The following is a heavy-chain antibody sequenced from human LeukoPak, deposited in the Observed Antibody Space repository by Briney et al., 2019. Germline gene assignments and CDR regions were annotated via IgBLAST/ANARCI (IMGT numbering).Heavy chain of an antibody. D-gene: IGHD3/OR15-3a*01. Sequence: AGGSLRLSCAASGFTVSSNYMSWVRQAPGKGLEWVSVIYSGGSTYYADSVKGRFTISRDNSKNTPYLQMNSLRAEDTAVYYCASFDFDGMDVWGQGTTVTVSS. CDR3: ASFDFDGMDV. CDR2: IYSGGST. CDR1: GFTVSSNY. J-gene: IGHJ6*02. V-gene: IGHV3-53*01.